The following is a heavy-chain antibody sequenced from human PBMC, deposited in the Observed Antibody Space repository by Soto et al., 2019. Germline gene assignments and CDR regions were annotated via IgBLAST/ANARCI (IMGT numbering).Heavy chain of an antibody. CDR2: IGAHNGET. D-gene: IGHD1-1*01. Sequence: QVQLVQSGAEVKKPGASVKVSCKASGYTLSPYVLAWGGQAPGKGLEWRGWIGAHNGETNYAQNFQGRVTMTTDTSTTTSYMELRSLTSDDTAVYLCARDWKGAEGFDPWGQGTLVTVSS. CDR3: ARDWKGAEGFDP. CDR1: GYTLSPYV. J-gene: IGHJ5*02. V-gene: IGHV1-18*01.